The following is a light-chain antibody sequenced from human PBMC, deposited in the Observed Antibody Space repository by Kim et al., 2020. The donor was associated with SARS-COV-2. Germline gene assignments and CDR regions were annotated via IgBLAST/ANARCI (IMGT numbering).Light chain of an antibody. CDR1: QSISSY. CDR3: QQSYSTPFT. CDR2: AAS. J-gene: IGKJ4*01. V-gene: IGKV1-39*01. Sequence: DIQMTQSPSSLSASVGDRVTITYRASQSISSYLNWYQQKPGKAPKLLIYAASSLQSGVPSRFSGSGSGTDFTLTINSLQPEDFATYYCQQSYSTPFTFGGGTKVDIK.